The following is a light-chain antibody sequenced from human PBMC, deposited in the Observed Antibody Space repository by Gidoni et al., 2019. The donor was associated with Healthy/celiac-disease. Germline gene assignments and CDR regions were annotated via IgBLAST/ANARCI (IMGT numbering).Light chain of an antibody. CDR3: QHYSSLWT. CDR2: KAS. V-gene: IGKV1-5*03. CDR1: QSISDW. Sequence: DIQMTQSPSTLSASIGDRVTITCRASQSISDWLAWYQQKPGEAPKLLIYKASKLEGGVPSRFRGSGSGTEFTLTIRSLQPDDFATYYCQHYSSLWTFGQGTKVEIK. J-gene: IGKJ1*01.